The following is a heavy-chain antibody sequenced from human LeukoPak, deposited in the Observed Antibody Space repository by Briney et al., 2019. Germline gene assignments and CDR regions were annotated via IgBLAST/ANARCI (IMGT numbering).Heavy chain of an antibody. J-gene: IGHJ3*02. CDR3: ARQADIVVVPAAILGEKMGAFDI. Sequence: SETLSLTCAVYGGSFSGYYWSWIRQPPGKGLEWIGEINHSGSTNYNPSLKSRVTISVDTSKNQFSLKLSSVTAADTAVYYCARQADIVVVPAAILGEKMGAFDIWGQGTMVTVSS. D-gene: IGHD2-2*01. CDR2: INHSGST. CDR1: GGSFSGYY. V-gene: IGHV4-34*01.